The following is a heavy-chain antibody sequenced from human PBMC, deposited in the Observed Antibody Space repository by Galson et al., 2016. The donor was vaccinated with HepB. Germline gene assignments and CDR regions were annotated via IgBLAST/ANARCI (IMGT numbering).Heavy chain of an antibody. CDR2: TYYRSKWYI. V-gene: IGHV6-1*01. CDR3: ARDRGAYDSGYYLPDAFDV. D-gene: IGHD3-22*01. CDR1: GDSVSSKSAA. J-gene: IGHJ3*01. Sequence: CAISGDSVSSKSAAWSWIRQSPSRGLEWLGRTYYRSKWYIDYAVSVKGRISINPDTSKSQFSLQLNSVTPEDTAVYYCARDRGAYDSGYYLPDAFDVWGQGTMVSVSS.